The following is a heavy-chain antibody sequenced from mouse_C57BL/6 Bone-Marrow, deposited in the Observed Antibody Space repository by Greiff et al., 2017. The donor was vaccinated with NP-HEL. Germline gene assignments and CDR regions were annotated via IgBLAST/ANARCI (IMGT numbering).Heavy chain of an antibody. CDR2: IWSGGST. V-gene: IGHV2-2*01. CDR3: ARLSHYYGSAWFAY. Sequence: QVQLQQSGPGLVQPSQSLSITCTVSGFSLTSYGVHWVRQSPGKGLEWLGVIWSGGSTDYNAAFISRLSISKDNSKSQVFLKMNSLQADDTAIYYCARLSHYYGSAWFAYWGQGTLVTVSA. D-gene: IGHD1-1*01. J-gene: IGHJ3*01. CDR1: GFSLTSYG.